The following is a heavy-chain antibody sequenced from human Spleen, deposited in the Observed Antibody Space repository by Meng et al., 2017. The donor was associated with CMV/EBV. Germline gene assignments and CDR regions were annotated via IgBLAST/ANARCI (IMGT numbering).Heavy chain of an antibody. Sequence: GESLKISCAASGFTFITYSMNWVRQAPGKGLEWVSSISSSTNYMYYADSVVGRFTISRDNAKNSLYLQMNSLRAEDTALYYCAKDLGIAVAGTLLGAFDIWGQGTMVTVSS. CDR2: ISSSTNYM. CDR1: GFTFITYS. J-gene: IGHJ3*02. V-gene: IGHV3-21*04. D-gene: IGHD6-19*01. CDR3: AKDLGIAVAGTLLGAFDI.